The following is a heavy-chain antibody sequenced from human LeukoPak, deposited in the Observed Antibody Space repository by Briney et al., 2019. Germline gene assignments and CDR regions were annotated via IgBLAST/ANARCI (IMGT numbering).Heavy chain of an antibody. CDR2: IIPIFGTA. Sequence: GASVKVSCKASGGTFSSYAISWVRQAPGQGLEWMGGIIPIFGTANYAQKFQGRVTITTDESTSTAYMELRSLRSDDTAVYYCARDLDNWNDWFDPWGQGTLVTVSS. CDR3: ARDLDNWNDWFDP. D-gene: IGHD1-20*01. J-gene: IGHJ5*02. CDR1: GGTFSSYA. V-gene: IGHV1-69*05.